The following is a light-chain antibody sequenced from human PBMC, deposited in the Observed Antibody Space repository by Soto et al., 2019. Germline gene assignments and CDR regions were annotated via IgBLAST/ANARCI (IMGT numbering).Light chain of an antibody. Sequence: EIVLTQSPATLSLSPGEGPTLSCRASQSVSSYLVWYQQKPGQAPXXLXXDASKRATGIPARFSGSGSGTDFTLTISSLEPEDFAVYYCQQRSSRPPMYTFGQGTKVDIK. CDR3: QQRSSRPPMYT. J-gene: IGKJ2*01. V-gene: IGKV3-11*01. CDR1: QSVSSY. CDR2: DAS.